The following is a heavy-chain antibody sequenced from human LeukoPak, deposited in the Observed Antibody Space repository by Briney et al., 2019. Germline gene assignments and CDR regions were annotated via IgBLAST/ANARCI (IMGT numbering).Heavy chain of an antibody. D-gene: IGHD2-15*01. Sequence: ASVKVSCKASGGTFSSCAISWVRQAPGQGLEWMGRIIPILGIANYAQKFQGRVTITADKSTSIAYMELSSLRSEDTAVYYCASRYCSGGSCYYSSAEYFQHWGQGTLVTVSS. J-gene: IGHJ1*01. CDR1: GGTFSSCA. V-gene: IGHV1-69*04. CDR3: ASRYCSGGSCYYSSAEYFQH. CDR2: IIPILGIA.